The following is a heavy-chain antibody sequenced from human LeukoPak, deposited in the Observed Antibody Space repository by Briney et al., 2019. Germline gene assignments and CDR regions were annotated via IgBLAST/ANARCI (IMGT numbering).Heavy chain of an antibody. V-gene: IGHV3-23*01. CDR1: GLTFSSFA. CDR2: ISLRGGTT. CDR3: AKGYYYGSGRWSHMDV. J-gene: IGHJ6*03. D-gene: IGHD3-10*01. Sequence: GGTLRVSCVASGLTFSSFALSWVGQTPGRGLEGVSGISLRGGTTNYADSVKGRFTISRDNSKNTLYLQMNSLRVEDTAVYYCAKGYYYGSGRWSHMDVWGKGTTVSVSS.